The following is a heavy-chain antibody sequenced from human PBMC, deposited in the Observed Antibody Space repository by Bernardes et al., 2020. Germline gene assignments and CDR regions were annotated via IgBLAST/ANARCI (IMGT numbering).Heavy chain of an antibody. D-gene: IGHD1-26*01. V-gene: IGHV3-30-3*01. J-gene: IGHJ3*02. CDR2: ISYDGSNK. CDR1: GFTFSSYA. Sequence: GGTLRLSCAASGFTFSSYAMHWVRQAPGKGLEWVAVISYDGSNKYYADSVKGRFTISRDNSKNTLYLQMNSLRAEDTAVYYCARQAHSGSYFDIWGQGTMVTVSS. CDR3: ARQAHSGSYFDI.